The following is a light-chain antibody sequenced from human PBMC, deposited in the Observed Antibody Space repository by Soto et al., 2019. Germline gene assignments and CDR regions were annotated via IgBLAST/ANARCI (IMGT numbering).Light chain of an antibody. Sequence: EIVMTQTPATLSVSPGERVTLSCMASQSVSRNLAWYQQKPGQAPRLLIHGASTRATGIPARFSGSGSGTEFTLTISSLQSEDFAVYYCQKYNDWPRTFGKGNKVDIK. CDR2: GAS. J-gene: IGKJ1*01. CDR3: QKYNDWPRT. CDR1: QSVSRN. V-gene: IGKV3-15*01.